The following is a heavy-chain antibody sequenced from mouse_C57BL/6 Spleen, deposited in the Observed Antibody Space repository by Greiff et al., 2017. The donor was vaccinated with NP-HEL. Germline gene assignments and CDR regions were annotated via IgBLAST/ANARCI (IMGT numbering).Heavy chain of an antibody. CDR3: ARRGTGKAWFAY. J-gene: IGHJ3*01. D-gene: IGHD4-1*01. Sequence: QVQLQQPGAELVKPGASVKLSCKASGYTFTSYWMHWVKQRPGQGLEWIGMIHPNSGSTNYNEKFKSKATLTVDKSSSTAYMQLSSLTSEDSAVYYCARRGTGKAWFAYWGQGTLVTVSA. V-gene: IGHV1-64*01. CDR1: GYTFTSYW. CDR2: IHPNSGST.